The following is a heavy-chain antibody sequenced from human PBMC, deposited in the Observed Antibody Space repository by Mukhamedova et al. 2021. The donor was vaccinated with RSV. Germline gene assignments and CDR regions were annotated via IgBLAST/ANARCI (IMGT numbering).Heavy chain of an antibody. V-gene: IGHV3-33*01. D-gene: IGHD4-17*01. J-gene: IGHJ1*01. CDR3: ARERWGQYGDYGLKYIQ. CDR2: IWYDGSNK. Sequence: SSYGMHWVRQAPGKGLEWVAVIWYDGSNKYYADSVKGRFTISRDNSKNTLYLQMNSLRAEDTAVYYCARERWGQYGDYGLKYIQ. CDR1: SSYG.